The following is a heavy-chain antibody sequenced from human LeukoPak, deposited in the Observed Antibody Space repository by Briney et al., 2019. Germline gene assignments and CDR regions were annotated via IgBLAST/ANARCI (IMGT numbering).Heavy chain of an antibody. Sequence: PGGSLRLSCVASGFTFSSYEMNWVRPAAGRGLEWVSYISCWGRTIYYADSVKGRFTISRDNAKNSLYLQMNSLRAEDTAVYYCARDRAYYYGSGSYSYYYYGMDVWGQGTTVTVSS. CDR2: ISCWGRTI. V-gene: IGHV3-48*03. CDR1: GFTFSSYE. CDR3: ARDRAYYYGSGSYSYYYYGMDV. J-gene: IGHJ6*02. D-gene: IGHD3-10*01.